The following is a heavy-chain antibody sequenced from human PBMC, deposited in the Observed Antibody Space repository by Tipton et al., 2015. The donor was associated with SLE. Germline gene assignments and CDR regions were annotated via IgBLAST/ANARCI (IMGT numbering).Heavy chain of an antibody. D-gene: IGHD6-6*01. J-gene: IGHJ4*02. V-gene: IGHV4-61*09. CDR1: GGSISSDTYY. CDR2: FHISGSN. Sequence: TLSLTCTVSGGSISSDTYYWCWIRQPAGKGLEWIGHFHISGSNNDNPSLSSRVTISPDTSKNQFSLKLASVTAADTAVYFCARAKQLVQGFDSWGQGKLVTVSS. CDR3: ARAKQLVQGFDS.